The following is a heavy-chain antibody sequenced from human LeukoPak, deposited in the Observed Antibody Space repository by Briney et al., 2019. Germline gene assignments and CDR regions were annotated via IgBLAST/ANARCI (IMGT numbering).Heavy chain of an antibody. D-gene: IGHD2-15*01. CDR2: IYYSGST. CDR1: GSSISSYY. CDR3: ARHGTVKYCSGGSCYSDAGLADY. J-gene: IGHJ4*02. Sequence: SETLSLTCTVSGSSISSYYWSWIRQPPGKGLEWIGYIYYSGSTNYNPSLKSRVTISVDTSKNQFSLKLSSVTAVDTAVYYCARHGTVKYCSGGSCYSDAGLADYWGQGTLVTVSS. V-gene: IGHV4-59*08.